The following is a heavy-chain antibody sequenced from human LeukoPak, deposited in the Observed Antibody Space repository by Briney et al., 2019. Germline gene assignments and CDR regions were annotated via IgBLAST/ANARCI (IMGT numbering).Heavy chain of an antibody. CDR1: GGSISSYY. CDR2: VYYSGST. Sequence: SSETLSLTCTVSGGSISSYYWSWLRQPPGKGLEWIGYVYYSGSTNYNPSLKSRVTISVDTSKNQFSLKLSSVAAADTAVYYCARHDDFWALFDPWGQGTLVTVSS. D-gene: IGHD3-3*01. V-gene: IGHV4-59*01. J-gene: IGHJ5*02. CDR3: ARHDDFWALFDP.